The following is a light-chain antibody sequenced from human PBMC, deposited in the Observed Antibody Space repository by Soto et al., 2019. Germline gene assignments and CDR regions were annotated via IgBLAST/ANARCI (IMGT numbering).Light chain of an antibody. J-gene: IGLJ3*02. V-gene: IGLV7-43*01. CDR1: TGAVNSNYH. CDR2: DTS. CDR3: LLYYGGPWV. Sequence: QAVVTQEPSLTVSPGGTVTLTCGSSTGAVNSNYHASWFQQKPGQAPRALIYDTSNKHSWTPARFSGSLLGGKAALTLSGVQPEDEAEYYCLLYYGGPWVFGGGTQLTVL.